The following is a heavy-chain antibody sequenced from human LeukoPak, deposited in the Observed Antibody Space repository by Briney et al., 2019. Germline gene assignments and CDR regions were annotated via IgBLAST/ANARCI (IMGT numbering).Heavy chain of an antibody. CDR1: GFTFSDYY. CDR2: ISSSGSTI. D-gene: IGHD4-11*01. Sequence: GGSLRLSCAASGFTFSDYYMTWIRQAPGKGLEWVSDISSSGSTIYYADSVKGRFTISRDNAKNSLYLQMNSLRTEDTAVYYCARVVTISASDYWGQGTLVTVSS. V-gene: IGHV3-11*01. J-gene: IGHJ4*02. CDR3: ARVVTISASDY.